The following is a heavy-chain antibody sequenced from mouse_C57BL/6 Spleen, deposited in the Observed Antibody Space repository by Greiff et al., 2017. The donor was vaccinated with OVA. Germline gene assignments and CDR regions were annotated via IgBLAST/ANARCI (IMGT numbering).Heavy chain of an antibody. J-gene: IGHJ3*01. CDR2: ISSGSSTI. Sequence: EVKVVESGGGLVKPGGSLKLSCAASGFTFSDYGMHWVRQAPEKGLEWVAYISSGSSTIYYADTVQGRFTISRDNAKNTLFLQMTSLRSEDTAMYCCAKDSWFAYWGKGTLVTVSA. V-gene: IGHV5-17*01. CDR1: GFTFSDYG. CDR3: AKDSWFAY.